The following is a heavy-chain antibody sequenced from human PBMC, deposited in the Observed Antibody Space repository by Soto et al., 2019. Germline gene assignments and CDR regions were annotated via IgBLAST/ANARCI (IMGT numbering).Heavy chain of an antibody. CDR2: IYPGDSDT. CDR1: GYSFTSYW. Sequence: GESLKISCKGSGYSFTSYWICWVRQMPGKGLEWMGIIYPGDSDTRYSPSFQGQITISPDKSISTTYLQWSRLKASDTAMYYCACLNGNFWCGVYYYYDMDVWGKGTTVTVSS. V-gene: IGHV5-51*01. J-gene: IGHJ6*03. CDR3: ACLNGNFWCGVYYYYDMDV. D-gene: IGHD3-3*01.